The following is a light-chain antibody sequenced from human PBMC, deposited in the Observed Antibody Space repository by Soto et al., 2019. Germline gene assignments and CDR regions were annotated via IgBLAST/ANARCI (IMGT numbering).Light chain of an antibody. CDR1: SSNIGVNY. V-gene: IGLV1-47*02. CDR2: DDN. Sequence: QSVLTQAPSASGTPGQRVTISCSGSSSNIGVNYVYWYQQVPGTAPKLLVFDDNQRPSGVPDRFSDSKSGTSAFLAISGLRSEDEADYYCAAWDNSLSGRVFGGRTKLTVL. CDR3: AAWDNSLSGRV. J-gene: IGLJ3*02.